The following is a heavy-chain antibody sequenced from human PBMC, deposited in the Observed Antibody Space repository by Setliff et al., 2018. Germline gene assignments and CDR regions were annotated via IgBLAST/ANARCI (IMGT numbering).Heavy chain of an antibody. Sequence: PGGSLRLSCAASGFTFSTYAMSWVRQAPGKGLEWVSTIYSGDRNTFYTDSVKGRFTISRDNSQNTVYLQMNALSGDDTALYFCARAQNIFAGNLDSWGQGTLVTISS. V-gene: IGHV3-23*05. CDR2: IYSGDRNT. CDR3: ARAQNIFAGNLDS. J-gene: IGHJ4*02. CDR1: GFTFSTYA.